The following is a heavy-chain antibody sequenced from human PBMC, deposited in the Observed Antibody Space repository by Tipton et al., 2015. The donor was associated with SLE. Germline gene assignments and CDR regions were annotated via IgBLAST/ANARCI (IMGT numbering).Heavy chain of an antibody. J-gene: IGHJ6*02. D-gene: IGHD1-26*01. CDR1: GFTFSSYE. Sequence: SLRLSCAASGFTFSSYEMNWVRQAPGKGLEWVSYISSSSSYIYYADSVKGRFTISRDNAKNSLYLQMNSLRAEDTAVYYCAGELVPYYYGMDVWGQGTTVTVSS. CDR2: ISSSSSYI. V-gene: IGHV3-21*05. CDR3: AGELVPYYYGMDV.